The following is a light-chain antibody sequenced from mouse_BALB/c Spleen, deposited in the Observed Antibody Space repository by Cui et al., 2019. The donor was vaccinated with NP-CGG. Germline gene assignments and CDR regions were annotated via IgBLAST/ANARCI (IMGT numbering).Light chain of an antibody. J-gene: IGLJ1*01. CDR3: ALWYSNHWV. Sequence: QAVVTQESALTTSPGETVTLTCRSSTGTVTTRNYANWVQEKPDHLFTGLIGGTKNRAPGVPARFPGSLIGDKAALTITGAQTEDEAIYFCALWYSNHWVFGGGTRLTVL. CDR2: GTK. V-gene: IGLV1*01. CDR1: TGTVTTRNY.